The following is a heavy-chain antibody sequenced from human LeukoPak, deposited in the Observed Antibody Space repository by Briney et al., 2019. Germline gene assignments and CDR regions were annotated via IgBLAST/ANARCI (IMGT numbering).Heavy chain of an antibody. V-gene: IGHV1-8*03. D-gene: IGHD1-26*01. CDR3: ARGRSGTHLLAEFDY. J-gene: IGHJ4*02. CDR2: INPNSGST. Sequence: ASVKVSCKASGYTFTRYDIHWVRQAHGRGLEWMGWINPNSGSTGCSQKFRGRVTFTTDTSISAAYLELSSLKSEDTALYYCARGRSGTHLLAEFDYWGQGTLVIASS. CDR1: GYTFTRYD.